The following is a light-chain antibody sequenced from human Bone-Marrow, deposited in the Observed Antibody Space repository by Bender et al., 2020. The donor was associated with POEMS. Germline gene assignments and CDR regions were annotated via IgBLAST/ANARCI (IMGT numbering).Light chain of an antibody. J-gene: IGLJ2*01. CDR3: QVWDSTTDHVL. CDR1: NIGPKR. Sequence: SYVLTQPPSVSVAPGKTASIACGGDNIGPKRVHWYRQRPGQAPVMVIYDDSDRPSGIPERFSGSNSGNTATLTISRVEAGDEADYYCQVWDSTTDHVLFGGGTKLTVL. V-gene: IGLV3-21*04. CDR2: DDS.